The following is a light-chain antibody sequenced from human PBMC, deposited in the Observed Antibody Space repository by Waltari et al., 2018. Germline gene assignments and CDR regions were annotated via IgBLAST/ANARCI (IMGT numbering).Light chain of an antibody. CDR2: DAS. Sequence: EIVLTQSPATLSLSPGERATLSCRASQSVTSYLAWYQQKPGQAPRLLIYDASNRATGIPARFSGSGSGTDFTLTISTLDPEDFAVYYCQQRSNWVFTFGPGTKVDIK. V-gene: IGKV3-11*01. CDR1: QSVTSY. CDR3: QQRSNWVFT. J-gene: IGKJ3*01.